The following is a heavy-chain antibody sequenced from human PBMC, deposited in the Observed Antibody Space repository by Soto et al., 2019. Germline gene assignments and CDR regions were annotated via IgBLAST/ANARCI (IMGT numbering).Heavy chain of an antibody. CDR1: GFTFSGSG. CDR2: INGDGRTT. CDR3: ARAAYAEYWFDP. J-gene: IGHJ5*02. D-gene: IGHD2-2*01. Sequence: EVQLVESGGGVVPPGGSLRLSCAASGFTFSGSGMHWVRQASGKGLMWVSRINGDGRTTNYEDSVSGGFTISRESAEITLYLSINSPRAEDTAVYCSARAAYAEYWFDPWGQGTLVTVSS. V-gene: IGHV3-74*01.